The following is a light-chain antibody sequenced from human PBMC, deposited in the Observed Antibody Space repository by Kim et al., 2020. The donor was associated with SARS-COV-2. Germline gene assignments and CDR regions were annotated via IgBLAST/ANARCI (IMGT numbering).Light chain of an antibody. Sequence: SLSPGERATLSCRASQTVYIFLAWYQQKPGQPPRLLIYDASNRATGIPARFSGSGSGTDFTLTIGSLEPEDSAVYYCQQRGTWPHTFGQGTKLEIK. CDR2: DAS. CDR3: QQRGTWPHT. J-gene: IGKJ2*01. CDR1: QTVYIF. V-gene: IGKV3-11*01.